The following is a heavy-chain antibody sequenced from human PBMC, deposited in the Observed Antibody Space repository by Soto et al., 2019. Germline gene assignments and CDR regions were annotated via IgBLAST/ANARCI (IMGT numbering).Heavy chain of an antibody. V-gene: IGHV4-34*01. J-gene: IGHJ4*02. CDR3: ARGGFSKILDY. CDR1: GGSFSGYY. D-gene: IGHD3-3*02. Sequence: QVQLQQWGAGLLKPSETLSLTCAVYGGSFSGYYWSWIRQPPGKGLEWIGEINHSGSTNYNPSLKSRVTISVDTSKNQFSLKLSSVTAADTAVYYCARGGFSKILDYWGQRTLVTVSS. CDR2: INHSGST.